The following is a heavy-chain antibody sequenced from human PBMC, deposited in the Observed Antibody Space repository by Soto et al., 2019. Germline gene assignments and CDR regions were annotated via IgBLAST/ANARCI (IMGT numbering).Heavy chain of an antibody. Sequence: SETLSLTCAVYGGSFSGYYWSWIRQPPGKGLEWIGEINHSGSTNYNPSLKSRVTISVDTSKNQFSLKLSSVTAADTAVYYCARVAVAGHTVRYWGQGTLVTVSS. D-gene: IGHD6-19*01. V-gene: IGHV4-34*01. CDR1: GGSFSGYY. CDR3: ARVAVAGHTVRY. J-gene: IGHJ4*02. CDR2: INHSGST.